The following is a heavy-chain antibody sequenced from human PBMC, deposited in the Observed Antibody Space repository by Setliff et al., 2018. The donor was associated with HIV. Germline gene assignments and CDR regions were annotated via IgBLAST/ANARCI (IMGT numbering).Heavy chain of an antibody. D-gene: IGHD2-8*01. V-gene: IGHV4-59*11. CDR1: GASISSHY. CDR3: SGEMGITKSPYWYFDL. J-gene: IGHJ2*01. Sequence: SETLSLTCTVSGASISSHYWTWIRQPPGKGLEWIGSIYSSGSTNYNPSLKSRLTISLATSENQLSLKFNSVTAADTAVYFCSGEMGITKSPYWYFDLWGRGTLVTVSS. CDR2: IYSSGST.